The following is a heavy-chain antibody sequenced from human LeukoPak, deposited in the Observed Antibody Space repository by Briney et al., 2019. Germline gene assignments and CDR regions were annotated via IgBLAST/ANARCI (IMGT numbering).Heavy chain of an antibody. CDR1: GYTFTGYY. J-gene: IGHJ4*02. CDR2: INPNSGGT. V-gene: IGHV1-2*02. Sequence: ASVKVSCKASGYTFTGYYMHWVRQAPGQGLEWMGWINPNSGGTNYAQKFQGRVTITRDTSATTDYMELSSLRSEDTAVYYCARGPAQLWYFDYWGQGTLVTVTS. CDR3: ARGPAQLWYFDY. D-gene: IGHD5-18*01.